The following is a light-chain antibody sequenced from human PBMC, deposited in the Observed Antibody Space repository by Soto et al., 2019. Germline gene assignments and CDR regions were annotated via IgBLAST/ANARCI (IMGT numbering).Light chain of an antibody. V-gene: IGKV1-5*01. CDR3: QQYDSYSWT. CDR2: DAY. CDR1: QTISSW. Sequence: DIQMTQSPSTLSAPVGDRVTITCRASQTISSWLAWYQQLPGKAPKLLIYDAYTLETGVPSRFSGSGSGTDFTLTISSLQADDFATYYCQQYDSYSWTFGQGTKV. J-gene: IGKJ1*01.